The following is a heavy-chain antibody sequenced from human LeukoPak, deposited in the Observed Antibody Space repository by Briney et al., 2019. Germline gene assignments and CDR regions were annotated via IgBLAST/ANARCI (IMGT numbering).Heavy chain of an antibody. V-gene: IGHV4-59*08. CDR3: ARGGDYYDSSGYSFSFDY. Sequence: SETLSLTCTVSGGSISSYYWSWIRQPPGKGLEWIGYIYYSGSTNYNPSLKSRVTISVDTSKNQFSLKLSSVTAADTAVYCCARGGDYYDSSGYSFSFDYWGQGTLVTVSS. CDR2: IYYSGST. D-gene: IGHD3-22*01. J-gene: IGHJ4*02. CDR1: GGSISSYY.